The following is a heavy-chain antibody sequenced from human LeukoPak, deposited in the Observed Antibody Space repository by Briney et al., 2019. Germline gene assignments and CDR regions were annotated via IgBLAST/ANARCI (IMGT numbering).Heavy chain of an antibody. CDR1: GFTFSSYW. D-gene: IGHD3-22*01. J-gene: IGHJ4*02. CDR2: INTDGSST. CDR3: ARDRYYYYDSSGYSVRHDY. V-gene: IGHV3-74*01. Sequence: GGSLRLSCAASGFTFSSYWMHWVRQAPGKGLVRVSRINTDGSSTSYADSVKGRFTISRDNAKNTLYLQMNSLRAEDTAVYYCARDRYYYYDSSGYSVRHDYWGQGTLVTVSS.